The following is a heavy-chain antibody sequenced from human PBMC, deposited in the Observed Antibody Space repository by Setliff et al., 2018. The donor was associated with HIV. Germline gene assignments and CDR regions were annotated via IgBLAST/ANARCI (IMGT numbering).Heavy chain of an antibody. CDR3: ARIDGEAADTNY. CDR1: GGSINSSTYY. CDR2: FYYSGRT. Sequence: PSETLSLTCTVSGGSINSSTYYWGWIRQPPGKGLEWIGSFYYSGRTYYSPSLRSRVTISVDTSKNQFSLKLTSLTAADTAVYYCARIDGEAADTNYWGQGTLVTVSS. D-gene: IGHD6-13*01. V-gene: IGHV4-39*01. J-gene: IGHJ4*02.